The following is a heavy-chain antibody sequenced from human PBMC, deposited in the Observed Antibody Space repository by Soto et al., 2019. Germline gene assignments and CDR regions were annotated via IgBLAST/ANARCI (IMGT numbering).Heavy chain of an antibody. CDR3: AHTRRPYSSRLFDP. V-gene: IGHV2-5*01. D-gene: IGHD6-13*01. J-gene: IGHJ5*02. CDR1: WFSLTSIGVA. CDR2: IYWNDDT. Sequence: ESGPTLENPTHTLTLTCGFSWFSLTSIGVAVGWIRQPPGKALEWLALIYWNDDTRYSPSLKSRLSISKDTSKNQVVLTMTNMDPVDTATYYCAHTRRPYSSRLFDPWGQGTLVTSPQ.